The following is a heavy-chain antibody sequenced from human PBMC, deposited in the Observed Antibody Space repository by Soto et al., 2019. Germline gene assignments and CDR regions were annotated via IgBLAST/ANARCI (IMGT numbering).Heavy chain of an antibody. CDR1: GFTFDDYA. Sequence: GGSLRLSCAASGFTFDDYAMHWVRQAPGKGLEWVSGISWNSGSIGYADSVKGRFTISRDNAKNSLYLQMNSLRAEDTALYYCAKDKRGVVGATTLFAFDFWRQGTMVTVS. J-gene: IGHJ3*01. CDR3: AKDKRGVVGATTLFAFDF. CDR2: ISWNSGSI. V-gene: IGHV3-9*01. D-gene: IGHD1-26*01.